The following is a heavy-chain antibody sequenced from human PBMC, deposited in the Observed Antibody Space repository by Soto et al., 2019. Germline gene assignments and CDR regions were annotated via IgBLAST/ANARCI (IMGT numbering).Heavy chain of an antibody. CDR3: ATLTKYDILTGYYPC. J-gene: IGHJ4*02. CDR2: SYSGGNT. D-gene: IGHD3-9*01. CDR1: GFTISSNY. Sequence: EVQLVESGGGLVQPGGSLRLSCAASGFTISSNYMSWVRQAPGKGLEWVSVSYSGGNTYYADSVKGRFTISRDNSKSTLYLQMNSLRAEDTAVYYCATLTKYDILTGYYPCWGQGTLVTVSS. V-gene: IGHV3-66*01.